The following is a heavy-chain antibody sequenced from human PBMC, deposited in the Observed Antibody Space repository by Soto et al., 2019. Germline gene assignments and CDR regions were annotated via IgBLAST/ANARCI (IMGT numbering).Heavy chain of an antibody. CDR2: ISYDGSNQ. J-gene: IGHJ4*02. CDR3: AKDQASGQGSFDS. CDR1: GFTFNIYG. Sequence: GGSLRLSCAASGFTFNIYGMHWVRQAPDKGLEWVALISYDGSNQYYADSVKGRFTISRDNSKNTLFLQMNSLRADDTAVYYCAKDQASGQGSFDSWGQGTLVTGSS. V-gene: IGHV3-30*18.